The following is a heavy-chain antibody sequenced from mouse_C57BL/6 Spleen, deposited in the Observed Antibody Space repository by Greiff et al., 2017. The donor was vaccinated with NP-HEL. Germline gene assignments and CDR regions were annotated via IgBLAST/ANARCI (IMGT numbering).Heavy chain of an antibody. J-gene: IGHJ4*01. Sequence: EVQLQESGAELVKPGASVKLSCTASGFNIKDYYMHWVKQRTEQGLEWIGRIDPEDGETKYAPKFQGKATITADTSSNTAYLQLSSLTSEDTAVYYCARCETTVVEDYYAMDYWGQGTSVTVSS. V-gene: IGHV14-2*01. CDR3: ARCETTVVEDYYAMDY. CDR2: IDPEDGET. D-gene: IGHD1-1*01. CDR1: GFNIKDYY.